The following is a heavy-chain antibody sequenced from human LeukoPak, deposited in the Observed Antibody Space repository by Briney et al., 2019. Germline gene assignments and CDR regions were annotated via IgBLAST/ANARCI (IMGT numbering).Heavy chain of an antibody. Sequence: SSETLSLTCAVYGGSFSGYYCHWIRQPPGKGLEWIGEISHRGNTKYYPSLMSRVTISLDTSKNQFSLKLSSATAADTAMYYCFLWETVVSLDYWGQGTLVTVSS. D-gene: IGHD2-15*01. CDR1: GGSFSGYY. V-gene: IGHV4-34*01. CDR3: FLWETVVSLDY. J-gene: IGHJ4*02. CDR2: ISHRGNT.